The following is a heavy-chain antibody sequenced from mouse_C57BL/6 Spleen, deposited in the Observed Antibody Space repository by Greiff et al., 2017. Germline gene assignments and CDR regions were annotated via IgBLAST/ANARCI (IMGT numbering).Heavy chain of an antibody. CDR3: AKGDLFY. J-gene: IGHJ4*01. D-gene: IGHD3-3*01. Sequence: VKLLESGPGLVAPSQSLSITCTVSGFSLTSYGVSWVRQPPGQGLEWLGVIWGDGSTNNHSALISRLSISKDNSKRQVIFKLNSLHTDYAATYYCAKGDLFYWGQGTSVTVSS. V-gene: IGHV2-3*01. CDR2: IWGDGST. CDR1: GFSLTSYG.